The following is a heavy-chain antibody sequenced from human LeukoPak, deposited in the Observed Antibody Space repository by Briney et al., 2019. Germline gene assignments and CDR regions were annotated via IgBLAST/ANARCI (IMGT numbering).Heavy chain of an antibody. V-gene: IGHV4-31*03. J-gene: IGHJ4*01. CDR2: IFYTGRI. D-gene: IGHD1-26*01. CDR3: ARTVGARTFYLDY. Sequence: PSGTLSLTCTVSGGSVRSGGYYWSWIRQHPGKGLEWIRYIFYTGRISYNPSLSSRVTISFDTSKNQFSLNLSSVTAADTAVYFCARTVGARTFYLDYWGHGTLVTVSS. CDR1: GGSVRSGGYY.